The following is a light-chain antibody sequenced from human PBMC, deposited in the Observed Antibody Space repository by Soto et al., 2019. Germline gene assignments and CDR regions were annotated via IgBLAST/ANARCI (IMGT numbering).Light chain of an antibody. CDR3: SSYTTTSTV. J-gene: IGLJ1*01. Sequence: QSALAQPASVSGSPGQSITIPCTGTSSDGGDYKYVSWYQHHPGTAPKLIIYEVANRPSGVSVRFSGSKSGNTASLTISGLLPEDEADYYCSSYTTTSTVFGPGTKVTVL. V-gene: IGLV2-14*01. CDR1: SSDGGDYKY. CDR2: EVA.